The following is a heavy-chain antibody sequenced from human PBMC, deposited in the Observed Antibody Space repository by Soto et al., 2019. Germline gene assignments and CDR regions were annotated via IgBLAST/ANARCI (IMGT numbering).Heavy chain of an antibody. J-gene: IGHJ4*02. CDR2: IDYSGSI. V-gene: IGHV4-61*01. D-gene: IGHD6-13*01. Sequence: SETLSLTCTVSGGSVSSGNYYWSWIRQPPGKGLEWIGYIDYSGSIKYNPSLESRVTISVETSKNQFSLKLRSVTAADTAVYYCARGYVTSWYTYYFDYWGQGALVTVSS. CDR3: ARGYVTSWYTYYFDY. CDR1: GGSVSSGNYY.